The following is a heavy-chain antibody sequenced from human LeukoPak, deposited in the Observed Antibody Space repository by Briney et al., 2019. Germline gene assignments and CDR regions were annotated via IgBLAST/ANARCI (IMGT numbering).Heavy chain of an antibody. J-gene: IGHJ4*02. Sequence: ASVKVSCKASGYTFTSYGISWVRQAPGQGLEWMGWISAYNGNTNYAQKLQGRVTMTTDTSTSTAYMELRSLRSDDAAVYYCARIQNPIPWVDYWGQGTLVTVSS. CDR2: ISAYNGNT. V-gene: IGHV1-18*01. D-gene: IGHD1-26*01. CDR1: GYTFTSYG. CDR3: ARIQNPIPWVDY.